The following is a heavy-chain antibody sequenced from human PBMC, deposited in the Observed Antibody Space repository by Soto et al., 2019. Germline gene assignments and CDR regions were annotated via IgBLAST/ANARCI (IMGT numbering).Heavy chain of an antibody. CDR2: IYYSGST. J-gene: IGHJ6*02. Sequence: LSLTCTVSGGSISSGDYYWSWIRQPPGKGLEWIGYIYYSGSTYYNPSLKSRVTISVDTSKNQFSLKLSSVTAADTPVYYCARVRRDNWTPSGRNVWGRG. CDR3: ARVRRDNWTPSGRNV. CDR1: GGSISSGDYY. D-gene: IGHD1-20*01. V-gene: IGHV4-30-4*01.